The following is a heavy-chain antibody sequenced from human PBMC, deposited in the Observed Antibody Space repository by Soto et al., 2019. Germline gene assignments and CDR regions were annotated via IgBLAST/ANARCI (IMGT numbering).Heavy chain of an antibody. CDR3: ARGSVFWSPAGTPDDFDS. V-gene: IGHV1-18*01. CDR2: ISAFNDYT. CDR1: VYTLNKYG. J-gene: IGHJ3*01. D-gene: IGHD6-13*01. Sequence: ASVKVSCQASVYTLNKYGFNWVLRAPGQRLEWMGRISAFNDYTNLAQKFQGRTTLTTDASTNTAYMELQILRSDDTAMYCCARGSVFWSPAGTPDDFDSWGQGTKVPVSS.